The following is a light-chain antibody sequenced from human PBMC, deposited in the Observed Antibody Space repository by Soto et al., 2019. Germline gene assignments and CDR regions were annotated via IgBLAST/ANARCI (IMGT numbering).Light chain of an antibody. CDR2: AAS. CDR1: QSVGRNY. J-gene: IGKJ1*01. CDR3: QQYGTSPWA. V-gene: IGKV3-20*01. Sequence: EIVLTQFPGTLSLSPGERATLSCRASQSVGRNYVAWYQQKPGQAPRVIIYAASNRASGIPDRFSGSGFGSDFTLTISRLEPEDFAVYYCQQYGTSPWAFGQGTKVEIK.